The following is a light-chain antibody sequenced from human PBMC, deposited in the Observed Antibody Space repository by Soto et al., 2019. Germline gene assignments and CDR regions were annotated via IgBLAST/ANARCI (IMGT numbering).Light chain of an antibody. CDR3: SSYTSNTALV. CDR2: EVT. V-gene: IGLV2-14*01. J-gene: IGLJ1*01. CDR1: SIDIGPYDY. Sequence: QSVLTQPASVSGSPGQSITISCTGTSIDIGPYDYVSWYQQHPGKAPKLMIYEVTNRPSGVSHRFSGSKSGSTASLTISGLQAEDEADYYCSSYTSNTALVFGPGIKVTVL.